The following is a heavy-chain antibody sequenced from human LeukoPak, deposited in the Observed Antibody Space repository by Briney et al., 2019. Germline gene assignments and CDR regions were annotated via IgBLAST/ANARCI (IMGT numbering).Heavy chain of an antibody. CDR1: GYTFTSYG. J-gene: IGHJ4*02. CDR3: ARGLDYYGSGSYYWRLTESPYYFDY. D-gene: IGHD3-10*01. CDR2: ISAYNGNT. Sequence: ASVKVSCKASGYTFTSYGISWVRQAPGQGLEWMGWISAYNGNTNYAQKLQGRVTMTTDTSTSTAYMELRSLRSDDTAVYYCARGLDYYGSGSYYWRLTESPYYFDYWGQGTLVTVSS. V-gene: IGHV1-18*01.